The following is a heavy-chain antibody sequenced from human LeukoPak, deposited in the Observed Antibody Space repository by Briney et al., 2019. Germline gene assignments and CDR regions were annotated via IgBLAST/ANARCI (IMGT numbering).Heavy chain of an antibody. CDR1: GYTFTGYY. CDR3: AREAYSTPAWFDP. Sequence: ASVKVSCKASGYTFTGYYMHWVRQAPGQGLEWMGWINPNSGGTNYAQKFQGRVTMTRDTSISTAYMELSRLRSDDTAVYFCAREAYSTPAWFDPWGQGTLVTVSS. CDR2: INPNSGGT. J-gene: IGHJ5*02. V-gene: IGHV1-2*02. D-gene: IGHD6-13*01.